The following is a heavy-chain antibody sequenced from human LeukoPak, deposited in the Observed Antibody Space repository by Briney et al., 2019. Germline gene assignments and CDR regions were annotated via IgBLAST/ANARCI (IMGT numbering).Heavy chain of an antibody. CDR3: ARVGFDVWGSYRFNWFDP. CDR2: IYYSGST. J-gene: IGHJ5*02. V-gene: IGHV4-59*01. CDR1: GGSISSYY. D-gene: IGHD3-16*02. Sequence: SETLSLTCTVSGGSISSYYWSWIRQPPGKGLEWIGYIYYSGSTNYNPSLKSRVTISVDTSKNQFSLKLSSVTAADTAVYYCARVGFDVWGSYRFNWFDPWGQGTLVTVSS.